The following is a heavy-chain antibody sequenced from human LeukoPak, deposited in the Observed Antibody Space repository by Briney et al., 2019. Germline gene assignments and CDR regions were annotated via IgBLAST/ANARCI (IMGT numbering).Heavy chain of an antibody. Sequence: GGSLRLSCAASGFTFSNAWMSWVRQAPGKGLEWVGRIKSKTDGGTTDYAAPVKGRFTISRDDSKNTLYLQTNSLKTEDTAVYYCTSGWYPYYFDYWGQGTLVTVSS. V-gene: IGHV3-15*01. CDR3: TSGWYPYYFDY. CDR2: IKSKTDGGTT. CDR1: GFTFSNAW. D-gene: IGHD6-19*01. J-gene: IGHJ4*02.